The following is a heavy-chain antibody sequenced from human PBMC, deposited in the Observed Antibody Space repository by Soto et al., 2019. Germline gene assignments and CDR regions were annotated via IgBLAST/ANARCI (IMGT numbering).Heavy chain of an antibody. J-gene: IGHJ6*03. CDR3: ARDGSGSYDTPYYYYYSYENV. CDR2: INPSGGST. V-gene: IGHV1-46*03. D-gene: IGHD3-10*01. Sequence: GASVKVSCKASGYTFTSYYMHWVRQAPGQGLEWMRIINPSGGSTSYAQKFQGRVTMTRDTSTSTVYMELSSLRSEDTAVYYCARDGSGSYDTPYYYYYSYENVRGKGTTVTVSS. CDR1: GYTFTSYY.